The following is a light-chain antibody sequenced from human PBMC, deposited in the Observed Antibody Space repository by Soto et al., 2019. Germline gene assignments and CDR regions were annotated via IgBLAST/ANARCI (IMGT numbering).Light chain of an antibody. Sequence: LMTQSPATLSVSPGERVTLSCRASQNIYSNIAWYQQRPGQAPRLLIYRASTRATGVPARFSGSGSGTDFTLTISSLQSEDFTVYSCLQYHNLWAFGQGTKVDIK. CDR1: QNIYSN. CDR2: RAS. J-gene: IGKJ1*01. V-gene: IGKV3-15*01. CDR3: LQYHNLWA.